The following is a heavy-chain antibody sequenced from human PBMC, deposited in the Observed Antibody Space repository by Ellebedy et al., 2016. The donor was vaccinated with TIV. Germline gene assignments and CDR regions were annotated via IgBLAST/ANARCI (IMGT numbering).Heavy chain of an antibody. CDR3: ARESDDYGDYFDY. J-gene: IGHJ4*02. D-gene: IGHD4-17*01. CDR1: GYTFTNYY. CDR2: INPTSGGT. V-gene: IGHV1-2*04. Sequence: ASVKVSXXASGYTFTNYYMHWVRQAPGQGLEWMGCINPTSGGTNYAQKFQDWVTMTRDTSISTAYMELSSLKSDDTAIYYCARESDDYGDYFDYWGQGTLVTVSS.